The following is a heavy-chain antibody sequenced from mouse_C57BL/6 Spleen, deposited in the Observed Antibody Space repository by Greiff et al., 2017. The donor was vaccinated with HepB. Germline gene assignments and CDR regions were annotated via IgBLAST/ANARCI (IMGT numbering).Heavy chain of an antibody. D-gene: IGHD2-4*01. V-gene: IGHV1-55*01. J-gene: IGHJ3*01. CDR1: GYTFTSYW. CDR3: ARENDYDGAWFAY. CDR2: IYPGSGST. Sequence: QVQLQQPGAELVKPGASVKMSCKASGYTFTSYWITWVKQRPGQGLEWIGDIYPGSGSTNYNEKFKSKATLTVDTSSSPAYMQLSSLTSEDSAVYYCARENDYDGAWFAYWGQGTLVTVSA.